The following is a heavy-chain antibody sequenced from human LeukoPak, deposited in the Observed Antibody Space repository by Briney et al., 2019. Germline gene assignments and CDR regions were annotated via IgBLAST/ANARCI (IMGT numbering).Heavy chain of an antibody. J-gene: IGHJ4*02. CDR1: DGSITNYD. V-gene: IGHV4-59*01. CDR3: ARAYGDFRVEGRYFHS. D-gene: IGHD4-17*01. CDR2: VHYSGTA. Sequence: SETLSLTCTVSDGSITNYDWSWVRQPPGKGLEFIGHVHYSGTANYNPSLRSRVTISIDTSKKHFFLKLKSVTAADTAVYYCARAYGDFRVEGRYFHSWGQGTLVTVSS.